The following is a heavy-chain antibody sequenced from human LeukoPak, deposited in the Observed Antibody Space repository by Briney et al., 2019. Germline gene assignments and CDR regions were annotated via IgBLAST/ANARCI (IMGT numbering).Heavy chain of an antibody. D-gene: IGHD6-13*01. CDR1: GFTFSSYS. J-gene: IGHJ6*03. Sequence: GGSLRLSCAASGFTFSSYSMNWVRQAPGKGLEWVSYISSSSSTIYYADSVKGRFTISRDNAKNSLYLQMNSLRAEDTAVYYCARETRPAGLYSSSSYYYYMDVWGRGTTVTVSS. CDR2: ISSSSSTI. V-gene: IGHV3-48*01. CDR3: ARETRPAGLYSSSSYYYYMDV.